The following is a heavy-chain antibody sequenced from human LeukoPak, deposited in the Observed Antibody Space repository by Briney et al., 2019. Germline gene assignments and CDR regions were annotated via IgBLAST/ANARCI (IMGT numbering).Heavy chain of an antibody. CDR2: VFGNGATT. CDR3: ATKVPTGSYFDD. V-gene: IGHV3-23*01. Sequence: QTGGSLRLSCAASGFTFTNYVMSWVRQAPRKGLEWFSLVFGNGATTYYADSVKGRVTISRDKSKNTLYLPMNSLRAEDTAVYYCATKVPTGSYFDDWGQGTLVTVSS. CDR1: GFTFTNYV. J-gene: IGHJ4*02. D-gene: IGHD2-8*02.